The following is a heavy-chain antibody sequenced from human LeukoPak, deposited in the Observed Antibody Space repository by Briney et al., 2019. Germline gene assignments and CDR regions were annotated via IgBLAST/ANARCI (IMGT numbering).Heavy chain of an antibody. V-gene: IGHV4-59*01. D-gene: IGHD5-12*01. CDR3: AAGSGYDYGYFDY. CDR1: GGSISSYY. Sequence: SETLSLTCTVSGGSISSYYWSWIRQPPGKGLEWIGYIYYSGSTNYNPSLKSRVTISVDTSKNQFSLKLSSVTAADTAVYYCAAGSGYDYGYFDYWGQGTLVTVPS. J-gene: IGHJ4*02. CDR2: IYYSGST.